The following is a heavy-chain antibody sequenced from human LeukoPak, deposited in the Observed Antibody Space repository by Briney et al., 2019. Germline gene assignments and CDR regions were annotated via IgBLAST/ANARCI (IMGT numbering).Heavy chain of an antibody. J-gene: IGHJ3*02. CDR3: AKDPPTVMANAFHI. CDR2: ISGSGGTT. D-gene: IGHD5-18*01. Sequence: GGSLRLSCAASGFTFSSYGMSWVRQAPGKGLEWVSSISGSGGTTYYADSVKGRFTISRDNSKNTLYLQMHSLRADDTAVYSCAKDPPTVMANAFHIWGQGTMVTVSS. V-gene: IGHV3-23*01. CDR1: GFTFSSYG.